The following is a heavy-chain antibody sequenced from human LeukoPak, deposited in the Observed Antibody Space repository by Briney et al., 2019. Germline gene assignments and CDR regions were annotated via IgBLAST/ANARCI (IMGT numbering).Heavy chain of an antibody. J-gene: IGHJ4*02. CDR2: ISSSGNSL. CDR1: GFTLSSYG. Sequence: GGSLRLSCAASGFTLSSYGINWVRQAPGKGLEWVSSISSSGNSLDYADSLKGRFIISRDDAKNSLFLQMDSLRPEDTAIYYCAGDLRGYRYGYDSWGQGTLVTVSA. CDR3: AGDLRGYRYGYDS. V-gene: IGHV3-21*01. D-gene: IGHD5-18*01.